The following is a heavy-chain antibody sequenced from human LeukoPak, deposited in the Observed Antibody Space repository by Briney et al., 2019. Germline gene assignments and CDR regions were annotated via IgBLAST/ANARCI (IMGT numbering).Heavy chain of an antibody. J-gene: IGHJ4*02. CDR3: AREEAAAGTSYFDY. V-gene: IGHV4-61*01. Sequence: PSETLSLTCTVSGGSVSSGSYYWSWIRQPPGKGLEWIGYIYYSGSTNYSPSLKSRVTISVDTSKNQFSLKLSSVTAADTAVYYCAREEAAAGTSYFDYWGQGTLVTVSS. CDR1: GGSVSSGSYY. CDR2: IYYSGST. D-gene: IGHD6-13*01.